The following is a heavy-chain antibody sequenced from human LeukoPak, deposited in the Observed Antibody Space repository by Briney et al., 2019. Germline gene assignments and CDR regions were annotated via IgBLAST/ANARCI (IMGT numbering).Heavy chain of an antibody. CDR2: ISSSSSYI. CDR1: GFTFSSYS. J-gene: IGHJ5*02. V-gene: IGHV3-21*01. D-gene: IGHD1-7*01. CDR3: ARDLNWNYAP. Sequence: PGGSLRLXCAASGFTFSSYSMNWVRQAPGKGLEWVSSISSSSSYIYYADSVKGRFTISRDNAKNSLYLQMNSLRAEDTAVYYCARDLNWNYAPWGQGTLVTVSS.